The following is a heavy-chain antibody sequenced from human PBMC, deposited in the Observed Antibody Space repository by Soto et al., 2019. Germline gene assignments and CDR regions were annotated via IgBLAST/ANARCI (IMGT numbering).Heavy chain of an antibody. V-gene: IGHV3-74*01. D-gene: IGHD3-10*01. CDR3: ARCRQYGYYVDY. CDR1: GFTFSSYW. J-gene: IGHJ4*02. CDR2: INGDGSST. Sequence: EVQLVESGGGLVQPGGSLRLSCAASGFTFSSYWMHWVRQAPGKGLVWVSRINGDGSSTNYADSVKGRFTISRDNAKNTVYLQMNSLSAEDTAVYYCARCRQYGYYVDYWGQGTLVTVSS.